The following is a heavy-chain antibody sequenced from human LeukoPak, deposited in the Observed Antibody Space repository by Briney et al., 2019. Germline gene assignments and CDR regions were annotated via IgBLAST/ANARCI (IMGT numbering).Heavy chain of an antibody. D-gene: IGHD3-3*01. Sequence: ASVKVSCKASGYTFTGYYMHWVRQAPGQGLEWMGWINPNSGATNYVQKFQGRVTMTRGTSVNTAYMELSRLRSDDTAMYYCAVITIFGVVIGGKTFDIWGQGTMVTVSS. CDR1: GYTFTGYY. J-gene: IGHJ3*02. CDR2: INPNSGAT. CDR3: AVITIFGVVIGGKTFDI. V-gene: IGHV1-2*02.